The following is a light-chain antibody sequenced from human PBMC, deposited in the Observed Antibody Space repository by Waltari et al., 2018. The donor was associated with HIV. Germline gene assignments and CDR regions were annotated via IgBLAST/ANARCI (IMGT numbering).Light chain of an antibody. CDR1: HIGSKN. CDR2: RKT. Sequence: SYELTQPLSVSVALGQTARTTCGGAHIGSKNVHWYQQKPGQAPVLGIYRKTNRPSGIPERFSGSNSGNTATLTITRAQVGDESDYYCHVWDRATGVFGTGTTVTVL. CDR3: HVWDRATGV. V-gene: IGLV3-9*01. J-gene: IGLJ1*01.